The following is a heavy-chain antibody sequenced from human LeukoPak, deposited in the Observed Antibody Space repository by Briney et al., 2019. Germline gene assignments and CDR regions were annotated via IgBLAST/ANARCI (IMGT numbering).Heavy chain of an antibody. CDR1: GGSISSYY. J-gene: IGHJ4*02. D-gene: IGHD3-22*01. CDR3: ARDQYYDVSTYYEIDY. CDR2: IYYSGST. V-gene: IGHV4-59*12. Sequence: PSETLSLTCTVSGGSISSYYWSWIRQPPGKGLEWIGYIYYSGSTNYNPSLKSRVTILVDTSKNQFSLKMTSVTAADTAVYYCARDQYYDVSTYYEIDYWGQGTLVTVSS.